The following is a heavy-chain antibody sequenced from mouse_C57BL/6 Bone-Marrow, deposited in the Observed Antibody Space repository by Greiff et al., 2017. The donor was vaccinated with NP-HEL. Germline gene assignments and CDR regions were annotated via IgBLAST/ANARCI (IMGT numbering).Heavy chain of an antibody. Sequence: VQLQQPGAELVKPGASVKLSCKASGYTFTSYWMQWVKQRPGQGLEWIGEIDPSDSYTNYNQKFKGKATLTVDTSSSTAYMQLSSLTSEDSAVYYCARGVITTVVPDWYFDVWGTGTTVTVSS. J-gene: IGHJ1*03. V-gene: IGHV1-50*01. CDR1: GYTFTSYW. CDR2: IDPSDSYT. D-gene: IGHD1-1*01. CDR3: ARGVITTVVPDWYFDV.